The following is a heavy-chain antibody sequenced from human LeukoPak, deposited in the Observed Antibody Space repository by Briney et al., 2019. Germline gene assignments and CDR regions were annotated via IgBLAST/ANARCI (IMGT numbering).Heavy chain of an antibody. CDR2: INPNSGGT. J-gene: IGHJ4*02. CDR1: GYTFTGYY. CDR3: AREGIAVAGFDY. Sequence: ASVKVSCKASGYTFTGYYMHWVRQAPGQGLEWMGWINPNSGGTNYAQKFQGRVTMTRDTSISTAYMELSRPRSDDTAVYYCAREGIAVAGFDYWGQGTLVTVSS. V-gene: IGHV1-2*02. D-gene: IGHD6-19*01.